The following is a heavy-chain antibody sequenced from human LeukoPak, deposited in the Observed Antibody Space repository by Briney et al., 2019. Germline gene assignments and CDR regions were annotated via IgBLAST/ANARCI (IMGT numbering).Heavy chain of an antibody. J-gene: IGHJ6*04. CDR3: AELGITMIGGV. V-gene: IGHV3-48*03. Sequence: LSLTCAVSSGSIFSNNWWSWVRQPPGKGLEWVSYISSSGSTIYYADSVKGRFTISRDNAKNSLYLQMNSLRAEDTAVYYCAELGITMIGGVWGKGTTVTVSS. D-gene: IGHD3-10*02. CDR1: SGSIFSNNW. CDR2: ISSSGSTI.